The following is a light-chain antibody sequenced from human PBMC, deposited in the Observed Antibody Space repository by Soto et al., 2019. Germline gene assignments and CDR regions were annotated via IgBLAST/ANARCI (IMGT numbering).Light chain of an antibody. V-gene: IGKV1-9*01. Sequence: IQLTQSPSSLSASVGDRVTITCRASQGISSYLAWYQQKPGKAPKLLIYAASTLQSGVPSRFSGSGSGTDFTVTISSLQPEDFATYYCQQLNSYPHTFGQGTKLEIK. J-gene: IGKJ2*01. CDR2: AAS. CDR1: QGISSY. CDR3: QQLNSYPHT.